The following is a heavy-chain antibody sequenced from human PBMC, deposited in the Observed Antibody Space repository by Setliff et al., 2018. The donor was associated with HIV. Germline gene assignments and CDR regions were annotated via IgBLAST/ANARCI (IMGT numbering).Heavy chain of an antibody. CDR3: ARETYYYDNPQYYYYYMDV. Sequence: PSETLSLTCTVSGGSISSGSYYWSWIRQPAWKGLEWIGRIYTSVSPNYNPSLKSLVTISVDTSKNQFSLKLRSVTAADTAVYYCARETYYYDNPQYYYYYMDVWGKGTTVTVSS. V-gene: IGHV4-61*02. J-gene: IGHJ6*03. CDR2: IYTSVSP. D-gene: IGHD3-22*01. CDR1: GGSISSGSYY.